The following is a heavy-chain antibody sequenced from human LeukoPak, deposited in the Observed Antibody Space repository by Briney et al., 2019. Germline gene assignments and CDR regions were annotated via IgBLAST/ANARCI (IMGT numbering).Heavy chain of an antibody. J-gene: IGHJ6*04. CDR3: ARDHLAAAGTSWYYYYGMDV. Sequence: SQTLSLTCAISGDSVSSNSAAWNWIRQSPSRGLEWLGRTYYRSKWYNDYAVSVKSRITINPDTSKNQFSLQLSSVTPEDTAVYYCARDHLAAAGTSWYYYYGMDVWGKGTTVTVSS. CDR1: GDSVSSNSAA. CDR2: TYYRSKWYN. D-gene: IGHD6-13*01. V-gene: IGHV6-1*01.